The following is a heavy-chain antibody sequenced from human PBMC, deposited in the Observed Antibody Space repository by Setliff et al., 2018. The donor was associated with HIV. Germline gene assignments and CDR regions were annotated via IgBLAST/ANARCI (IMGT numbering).Heavy chain of an antibody. J-gene: IGHJ4*02. Sequence: SETLSLTCAVYGGSFSGYYWNWIRQPPGKGLEWIGEINHSGSTNDNPSLKSRVTISVDTSKNQFSLKLNSVTAADTAVYYCARGTFSGTDYWGQGTLVTVSS. D-gene: IGHD1-26*01. CDR3: ARGTFSGTDY. CDR2: INHSGST. CDR1: GGSFSGYY. V-gene: IGHV4-34*01.